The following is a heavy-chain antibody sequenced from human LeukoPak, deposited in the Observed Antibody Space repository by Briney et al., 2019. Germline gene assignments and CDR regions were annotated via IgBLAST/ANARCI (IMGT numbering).Heavy chain of an antibody. CDR1: GFTVSSNY. CDR2: IYSGGST. D-gene: IGHD6-19*01. J-gene: IGHJ4*02. Sequence: GGSLRLSCAASGFTVSSNYLSWVRPAPGKGLEWVSVIYSGGSTYYADSVKGRFTISRDNSKNTLYLQMNSLRAEDTAVYYCARDREEEQWSGAFEYWGQGTLVTVSS. V-gene: IGHV3-66*02. CDR3: ARDREEEQWSGAFEY.